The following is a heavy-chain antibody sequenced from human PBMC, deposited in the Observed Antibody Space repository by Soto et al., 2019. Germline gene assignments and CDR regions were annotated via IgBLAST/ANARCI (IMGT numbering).Heavy chain of an antibody. CDR2: INPSGGST. Sequence: ASVKVSCKASGYTFTSYYMHWVRQAPGQGLEWMGIINPSGGSTSYAQKFQGRVTMTRDTPTSTVYMELSSLRSEDTAVYYCARDLGNSSSRYYYGMDVWGQGTTVTVSS. CDR1: GYTFTSYY. V-gene: IGHV1-46*01. D-gene: IGHD6-6*01. J-gene: IGHJ6*02. CDR3: ARDLGNSSSRYYYGMDV.